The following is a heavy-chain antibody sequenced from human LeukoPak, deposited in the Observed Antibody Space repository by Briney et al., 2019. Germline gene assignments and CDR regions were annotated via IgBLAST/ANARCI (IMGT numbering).Heavy chain of an antibody. D-gene: IGHD6-19*01. V-gene: IGHV3-48*01. CDR1: GFTFSSYS. J-gene: IGHJ4*02. CDR3: VKGPLIEVAGTTWDY. CDR2: ISSSSSTI. Sequence: PGGSLRLSCAASGFTFSSYSMNWVRQTPGKGLEWVSYISSSSSTIYYADSVKGRFTISRDNAKNSLYLQMNSLRAEDTAVYHCVKGPLIEVAGTTWDYWGQGTLVTVSS.